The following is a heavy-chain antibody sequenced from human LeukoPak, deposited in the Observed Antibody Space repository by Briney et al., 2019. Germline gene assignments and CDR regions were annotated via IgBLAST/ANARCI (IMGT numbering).Heavy chain of an antibody. D-gene: IGHD2-2*01. CDR3: AKDGFYCSSTSCYGDY. CDR2: ISGSGGST. V-gene: IGHV3-23*01. Sequence: GGSLRLSCAGSGFTFSSYAMSWVPQAPGKGLEWVSAISGSGGSTYYADSVKGRFTISRDNSKNTLYLQMSSLRAEDTAVYYCAKDGFYCSSTSCYGDYWGQGTLVTVSS. CDR1: GFTFSSYA. J-gene: IGHJ4*02.